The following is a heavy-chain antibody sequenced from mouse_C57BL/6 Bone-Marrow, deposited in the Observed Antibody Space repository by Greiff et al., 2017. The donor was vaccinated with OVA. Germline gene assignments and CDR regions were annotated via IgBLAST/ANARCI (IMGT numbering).Heavy chain of an antibody. CDR1: GFTFSSYG. CDR3: ARHPDLDY. V-gene: IGHV5-6*01. Sequence: EVKLVESGGDLVKPGGSLKLSCAASGFTFSSYGMSWVRQTPDKRLEWVATISSGGSYTYYPDSVKGRFTISRDNAKNTLYLQMGSLKSEDTAMYYCARHPDLDYWGQGTTLTVSS. CDR2: ISSGGSYT. J-gene: IGHJ2*01.